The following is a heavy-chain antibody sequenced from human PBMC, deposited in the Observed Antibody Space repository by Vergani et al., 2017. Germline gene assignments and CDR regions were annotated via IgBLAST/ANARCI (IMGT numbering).Heavy chain of an antibody. Sequence: QVQLQESGPGLVKSSETLSLTCAVYGGSFSGYYWSWIRQPPGKGLEWIGEINHSGSTNYNPSLKSRVTISVDTSKNQFSLKLSSVTAADTAVYYCATGNVGATHYWGQGTLVTVSS. CDR1: GGSFSGYY. V-gene: IGHV4-34*01. J-gene: IGHJ4*02. CDR3: ATGNVGATHY. D-gene: IGHD1-26*01. CDR2: INHSGST.